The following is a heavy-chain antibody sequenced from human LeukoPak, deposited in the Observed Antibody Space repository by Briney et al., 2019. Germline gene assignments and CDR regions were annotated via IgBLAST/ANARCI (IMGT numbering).Heavy chain of an antibody. CDR3: AKRRYCSSVSCHDFDY. Sequence: ASVKVSCKASGGTFSSYAMSWVRQAPGQGLEWVSAISAGGDSPYYADSVQGRFSISRDNSKNTLYLQMNSLRAGDTAVYYCAKRRYCSSVSCHDFDYWGQGTLVTVSS. CDR1: GGTFSSYA. V-gene: IGHV3-23*01. J-gene: IGHJ4*02. CDR2: ISAGGDSP. D-gene: IGHD2-2*01.